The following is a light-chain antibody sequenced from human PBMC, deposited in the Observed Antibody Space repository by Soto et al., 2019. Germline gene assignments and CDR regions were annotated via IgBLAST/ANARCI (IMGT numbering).Light chain of an antibody. V-gene: IGKV1-5*01. Sequence: DIQMTQSPSTLSASVGDRVTITCRASQSISGWLAWYQQRPGKAPNLLIYDASSLDSGVPSRFSGSASGTEFTLTISGLQPDDFATYYCQQNKRPKGTFGQGTKV. J-gene: IGKJ1*01. CDR3: QQNKRPKGT. CDR2: DAS. CDR1: QSISGW.